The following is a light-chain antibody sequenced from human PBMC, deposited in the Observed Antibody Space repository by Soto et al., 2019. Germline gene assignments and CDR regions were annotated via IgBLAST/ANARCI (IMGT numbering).Light chain of an antibody. V-gene: IGKV3-11*01. Sequence: EIVLTQSPATLSLSPGERATLSCRASQSVSSYLAWYQQKPGQAPRLLIYDASNRATAIPARFSGSGSGTDFTPTISSLEAEDFAVYYCQQRSNWPGITFGQGTRLEIK. J-gene: IGKJ5*01. CDR2: DAS. CDR1: QSVSSY. CDR3: QQRSNWPGIT.